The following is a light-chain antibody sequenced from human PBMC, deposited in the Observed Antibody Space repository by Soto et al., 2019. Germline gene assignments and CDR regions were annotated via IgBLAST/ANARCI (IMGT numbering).Light chain of an antibody. J-gene: IGKJ4*01. CDR1: QSVSSY. CDR3: QQRRNWLT. CDR2: DAS. V-gene: IGKV3-11*01. Sequence: EIVLTQTPATLSLSPGERSTLSCRASQSVSSYLAWYQQKPGQDPXXLIYDASNRATGIPARFSGSGSGTEFTLTISSLEPEDFAVDYCQQRRNWLTFGGGTKVDIK.